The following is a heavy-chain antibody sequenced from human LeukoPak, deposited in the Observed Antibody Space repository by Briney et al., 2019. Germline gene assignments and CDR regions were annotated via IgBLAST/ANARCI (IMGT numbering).Heavy chain of an antibody. J-gene: IGHJ4*02. V-gene: IGHV3-53*01. Sequence: GGSLRLSCAASEFTVSSNYMTWVRQAPGKGLEWVSVIYSGGSTYYADSVKGRFTISRDNSKNMIYLEMSSLKAEDTAVYYCAKERSLEIAVAGTIFDYWGQGTLVTVSS. D-gene: IGHD6-19*01. CDR1: EFTVSSNY. CDR3: AKERSLEIAVAGTIFDY. CDR2: IYSGGST.